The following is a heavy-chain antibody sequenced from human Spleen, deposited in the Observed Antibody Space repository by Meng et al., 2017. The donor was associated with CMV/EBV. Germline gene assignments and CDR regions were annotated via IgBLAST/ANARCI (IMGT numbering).Heavy chain of an antibody. CDR2: IYPGDSDT. CDR3: ARSKMATIPSFDY. J-gene: IGHJ4*02. D-gene: IGHD5-24*01. V-gene: IGHV5-51*01. CDR1: GYSFTSYW. Sequence: CKGSGYSFTSYWIGWVRQMPGKGLEWMGIIYPGDSDTRYSPSFQGQVTISADKSISTAYLQWSSLKASDTAMYYCARSKMATIPSFDYWGQGTLVTVSS.